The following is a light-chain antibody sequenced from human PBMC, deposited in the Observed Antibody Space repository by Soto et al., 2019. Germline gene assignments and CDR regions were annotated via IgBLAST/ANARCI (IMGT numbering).Light chain of an antibody. CDR1: QRISTY. V-gene: IGKV1-39*01. CDR3: QQCYSSPRT. J-gene: IGKJ1*01. CDR2: AAS. Sequence: DIQMTQSPSTLSAGVGDRVTITCRASQRISTYLNWYQQKPGKAPTLLIYAASSLQSGVPSRFSGGGSGTDFTLTINTLQPEDFATYFCQQCYSSPRTFGQGTKVENK.